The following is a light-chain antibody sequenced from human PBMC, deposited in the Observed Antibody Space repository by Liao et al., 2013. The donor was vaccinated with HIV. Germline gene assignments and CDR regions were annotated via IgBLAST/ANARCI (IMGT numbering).Light chain of an antibody. CDR3: QVWDSSSDHYV. J-gene: IGLJ1*01. V-gene: IGLV3-21*04. CDR1: NIGDKG. Sequence: SYELTQPPSVSVAPGKTARITCGGDNIGDKGVHWYQQKPGQAPTLVIFYDKNRPSGIPERFSGSNPGITATLTISRVEAGDEADYYCQVWDSSSDHYVFGTGTKVTVL. CDR2: YDK.